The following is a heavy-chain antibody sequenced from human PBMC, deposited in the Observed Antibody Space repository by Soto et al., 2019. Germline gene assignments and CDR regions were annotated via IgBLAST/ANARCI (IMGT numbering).Heavy chain of an antibody. CDR3: ARESSGNYYYDY. CDR1: GVSVSSNY. D-gene: IGHD1-26*01. V-gene: IGHV3-53*01. CDR2: IYSGGST. J-gene: IGHJ4*02. Sequence: PXGSLRLSCFVAGVSVSSNYMTWVRPSPGKGLDWISVIYSGGSTYYADSVKGRFTISRDSSTNTLSLQMNSLRAEETAVYYCARESSGNYYYDYWGQRNLVTVSS.